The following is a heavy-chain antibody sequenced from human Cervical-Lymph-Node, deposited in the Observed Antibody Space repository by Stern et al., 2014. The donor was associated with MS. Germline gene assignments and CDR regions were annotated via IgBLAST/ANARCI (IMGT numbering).Heavy chain of an antibody. V-gene: IGHV5-51*01. J-gene: IGHJ1*01. Sequence: EVQLVESGAEVKKPGESLKISCKGSGYIFSTYWIAWVRQVPGRGLEWLGLIYPGDSDTRYRPSFPGHVPISADTSISTAYLQWSGLKASDTAIYYCARPSNSGLFLQHWGQGTLVTVSS. CDR1: GYIFSTYW. CDR2: IYPGDSDT. D-gene: IGHD6-19*01. CDR3: ARPSNSGLFLQH.